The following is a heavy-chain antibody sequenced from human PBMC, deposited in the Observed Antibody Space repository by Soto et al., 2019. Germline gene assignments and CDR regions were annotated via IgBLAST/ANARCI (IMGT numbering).Heavy chain of an antibody. V-gene: IGHV3-13*01. Sequence: EVQLVESGGGLVQPGGSLRLSCAASGFTFSSYDMHWVRQATGKGLEWVSAIGTAGDTYYPGSVKGRFTISRENAKNSLYLQMNSLRAGDTAVYYCARGPVLRYFDWLRIEPYMDVWGKGPRSPSP. J-gene: IGHJ6*03. CDR3: ARGPVLRYFDWLRIEPYMDV. CDR2: IGTAGDT. CDR1: GFTFSSYD. D-gene: IGHD3-9*01.